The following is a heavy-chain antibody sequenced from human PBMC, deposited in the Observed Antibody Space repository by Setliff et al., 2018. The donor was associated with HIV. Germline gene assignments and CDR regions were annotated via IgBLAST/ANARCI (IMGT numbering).Heavy chain of an antibody. Sequence: SETLSLTCTVSGGSISSYYWVWIRQPPGKGLQWIGSIYNSASTYYSPSLKRRVIMSVDTSKNRFSLRLSSVSAADTAVYYCARTSYNFWGGPDSWGQGTLVTVSS. D-gene: IGHD3-3*01. V-gene: IGHV4-39*02. CDR3: ARTSYNFWGGPDS. CDR2: IYNSAST. CDR1: GGSISSYY. J-gene: IGHJ4*02.